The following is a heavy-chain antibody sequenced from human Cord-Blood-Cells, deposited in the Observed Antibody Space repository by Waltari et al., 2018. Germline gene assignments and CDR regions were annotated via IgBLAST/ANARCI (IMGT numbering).Heavy chain of an antibody. D-gene: IGHD2-15*01. CDR3: ARVDYCSGGSCYYFQH. CDR1: GYTFTCYY. CDR2: INPNSNGT. Sequence: QVQLVQSGAEVKKPGASVKVSCKASGYTFTCYYMPWVRQAPGQGLEWMGWINPNSNGTNYAQKFQGRVTMTRDTSISTAYMELSRLRSDDTAVYYCARVDYCSGGSCYYFQHWGQGTLVTVSS. V-gene: IGHV1-2*02. J-gene: IGHJ1*01.